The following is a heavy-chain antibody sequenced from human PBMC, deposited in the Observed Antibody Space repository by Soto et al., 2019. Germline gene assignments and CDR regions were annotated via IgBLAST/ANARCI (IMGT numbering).Heavy chain of an antibody. D-gene: IGHD6-6*01. CDR2: AYFRSRWYN. J-gene: IGHJ6*02. CDR3: AREYSSSSGLHDHYGMDV. Sequence: SQTLSLTCAVSGDSVSNNNAAWNWIRQSPSRGREWLGRAYFRSRWYNEYAASVKGRISVNPDTSKTQSSLQLNSVTPDDTAVYYWAREYSSSSGLHDHYGMDVWGQGPTVTLSS. V-gene: IGHV6-1*01. CDR1: GDSVSNNNAA.